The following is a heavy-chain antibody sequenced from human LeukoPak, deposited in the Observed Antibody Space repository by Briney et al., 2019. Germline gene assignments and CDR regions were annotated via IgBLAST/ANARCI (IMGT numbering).Heavy chain of an antibody. D-gene: IGHD2-2*02. V-gene: IGHV1-2*02. J-gene: IGHJ4*02. CDR1: GYTYTRYY. CDR3: ARVHGPYTTSRFDF. CDR2: IDYDSCGT. Sequence: GASVKVTCKSSGYTYTRYYLHGVRQPPGQGPEGMGRIDYDSCGTHYGQKFQDRVTVTRDSSITTVYMELSGLTSDDTAVYYCARVHGPYTTSRFDFWGQGTLVTVSS.